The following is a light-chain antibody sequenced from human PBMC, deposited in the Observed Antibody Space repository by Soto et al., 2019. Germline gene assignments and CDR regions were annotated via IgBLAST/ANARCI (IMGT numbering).Light chain of an antibody. CDR2: GAS. CDR1: QSVSSSY. V-gene: IGKV3-20*01. J-gene: IGKJ2*01. Sequence: EIVLTQSPGILSLSPGERATLSCRASQSVSSSYLAWYQQKPGQAPRLLIYGASNRATGIPDRFSASGSKTNFPLTISRLEPEDFAVYYCQQYGSSPPYTFGQGTRVEIK. CDR3: QQYGSSPPYT.